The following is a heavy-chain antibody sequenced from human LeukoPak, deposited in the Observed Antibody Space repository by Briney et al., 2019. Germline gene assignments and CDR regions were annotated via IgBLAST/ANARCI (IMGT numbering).Heavy chain of an antibody. CDR1: GYSISSGYY. Sequence: PSETLSLTCAVSGYSISSGYYWGWIRQPPGKGLEWIGSIYHSGSTYYNPSLKSRVTISVDTSKNQFSRKLSSVTAADTAVYYCARDPTAEYYFDYWGQGTLVTVSS. CDR2: IYHSGST. CDR3: ARDPTAEYYFDY. J-gene: IGHJ4*02. D-gene: IGHD4-17*01. V-gene: IGHV4-38-2*02.